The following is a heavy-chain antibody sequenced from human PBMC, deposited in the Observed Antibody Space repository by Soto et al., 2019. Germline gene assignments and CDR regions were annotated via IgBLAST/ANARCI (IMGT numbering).Heavy chain of an antibody. V-gene: IGHV3-21*06. Sequence: EVQLVESGGGPVKPGGSLRLSCAASGFAFNTYSMNWVRQAPGKGLEWVAFITRSSSYIYYADSVRGRFTLSRDNAKNSPDLQMNSLRAEDTAIYYCARDDGWLILDYWGQGTLVTVSS. CDR3: ARDDGWLILDY. CDR2: ITRSSSYI. D-gene: IGHD6-19*01. J-gene: IGHJ4*02. CDR1: GFAFNTYS.